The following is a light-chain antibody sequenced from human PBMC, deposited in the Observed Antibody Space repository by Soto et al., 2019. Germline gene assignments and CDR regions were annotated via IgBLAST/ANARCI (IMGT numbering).Light chain of an antibody. CDR2: DAS. CDR1: QSVSSN. CDR3: QQYYHWPWT. V-gene: IGKV3-15*01. J-gene: IGKJ1*01. Sequence: EIVMTQSPGTLSVSPGERASISCRASQSVSSNLAWYQQKPGQAPRLLIYDASSRATGIPARFSGSGSGTDFTLTISSLQSEDFAVYYCQQYYHWPWTFGQGTKV.